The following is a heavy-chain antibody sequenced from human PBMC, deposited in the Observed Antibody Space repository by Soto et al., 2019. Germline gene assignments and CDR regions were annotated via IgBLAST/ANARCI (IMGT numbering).Heavy chain of an antibody. CDR3: ARDRCSGGSCYPIYYYYYMDV. CDR1: GYTFTSYY. Sequence: ASVKVSCKASGYTFTSYYMHWVRQAPGQGIEWMGIINPSGGSTSYAQKFQGRVTMTRDTSTSTVYMELSSLRSEDTAVYYCARDRCSGGSCYPIYYYYYMDVWGKGTTVTVSS. V-gene: IGHV1-46*03. CDR2: INPSGGST. D-gene: IGHD2-15*01. J-gene: IGHJ6*03.